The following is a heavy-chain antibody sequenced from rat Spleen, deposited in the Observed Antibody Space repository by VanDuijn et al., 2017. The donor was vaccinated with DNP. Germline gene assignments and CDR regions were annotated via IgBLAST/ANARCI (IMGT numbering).Heavy chain of an antibody. CDR2: ISTGGGNT. J-gene: IGHJ2*01. Sequence: EVQLVESGGGLVQPGRSMKLSCAASGFTFSDFPMAWVRQTPTKGLEWFATISTGGGNTYYRDSVKGRFTISRDNAKNTQYLQMDSLRSEDTATYYCATHTTGIKDWGQGVMVTVSS. CDR1: GFTFSDFP. V-gene: IGHV5-46*01. CDR3: ATHTTGIKD. D-gene: IGHD1-9*01.